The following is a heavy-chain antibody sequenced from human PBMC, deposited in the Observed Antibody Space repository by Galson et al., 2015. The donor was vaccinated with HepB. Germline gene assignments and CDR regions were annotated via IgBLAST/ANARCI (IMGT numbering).Heavy chain of an antibody. D-gene: IGHD3-3*01. V-gene: IGHV1-2*04. J-gene: IGHJ6*03. CDR3: ARSHFDFWSGSYSYYMDV. CDR1: GYTFTDYY. CDR2: INPNSGGT. Sequence: SVKVSCKASGYTFTDYYIHWVRQAPGQGLEWVGWINPNSGGTNYAQKLQDWVTMTRDTSISTVYMELRRLKSDDTAVYYCARSHFDFWSGSYSYYMDVWGKGTTVTVSS.